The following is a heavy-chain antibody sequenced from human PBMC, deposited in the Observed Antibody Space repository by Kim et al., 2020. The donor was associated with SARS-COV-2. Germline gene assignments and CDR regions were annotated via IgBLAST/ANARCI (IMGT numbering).Heavy chain of an antibody. CDR3: ATHASGWIDAFEI. J-gene: IGHJ3*02. V-gene: IGHV3-74*01. CDR2: MSGDETTT. CDR1: GFTFSAFW. D-gene: IGHD6-19*01. Sequence: GGSLRLSCAASGFTFSAFWMHWVRQVPGKGLEWVSRMSGDETTTDYADSVKGRFTMSRDNAKNTLYLQMDSLRAEDTAVYYCATHASGWIDAFEIWGQGTLVTVSS.